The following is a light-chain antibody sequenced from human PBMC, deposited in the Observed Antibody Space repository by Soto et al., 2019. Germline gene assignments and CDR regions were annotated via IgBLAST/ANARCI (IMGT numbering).Light chain of an antibody. J-gene: IGLJ1*01. V-gene: IGLV2-8*01. CDR3: SSYAVSNNFRV. CDR2: EVS. CDR1: SSDVGGYNY. Sequence: QSALTQPPSASGSPGQSVTISCTGTSSDVGGYNYVSWYQQHPGKAPKLMIYEVSKRPSGVPDRFSGSKSGITASLTVSGLQAEDEADYYCSSYAVSNNFRVFGTGTKLTVL.